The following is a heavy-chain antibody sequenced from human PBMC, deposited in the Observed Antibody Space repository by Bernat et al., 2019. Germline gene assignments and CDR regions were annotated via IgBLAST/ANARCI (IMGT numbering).Heavy chain of an antibody. Sequence: EVQLVESGGGLVQPGGSLRLSCAASGFTFSSYEMNWVRQAPGKGLEWVSYISSSGSTIYYADSVKGRFTISRDNAKNSLYLQMNSLRAEDTAVYYCARQTVLMVYARYAFDIWSQGTMVTVSS. CDR1: GFTFSSYE. CDR2: ISSSGSTI. D-gene: IGHD2-8*01. J-gene: IGHJ3*02. V-gene: IGHV3-48*03. CDR3: ARQTVLMVYARYAFDI.